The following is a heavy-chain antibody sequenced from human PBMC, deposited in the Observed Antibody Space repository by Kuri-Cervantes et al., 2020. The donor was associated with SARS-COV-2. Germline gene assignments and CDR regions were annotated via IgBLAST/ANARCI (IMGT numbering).Heavy chain of an antibody. CDR2: INAGNGNT. V-gene: IGHV1-3*01. CDR1: GYTFTSYA. Sequence: ASVKVSCKASGYTFTSYAMHWVRQAPGQRLEWMGWINAGNGNTKYSQKFQGRVTITRDTSASTAYMELSSLRSDDTAVYYCARGRGTATLDIVLMVYASQDWFDPWGQGTLVTVSS. CDR3: ARGRGTATLDIVLMVYASQDWFDP. D-gene: IGHD2-8*01. J-gene: IGHJ5*02.